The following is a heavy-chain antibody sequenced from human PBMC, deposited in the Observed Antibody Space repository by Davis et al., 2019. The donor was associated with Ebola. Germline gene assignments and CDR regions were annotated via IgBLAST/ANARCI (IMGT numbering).Heavy chain of an antibody. J-gene: IGHJ6*04. CDR1: GYTFTSYG. Sequence: ASVKVSCKASGYTFTSYGISWVRQAPGQGLQWMGWISPSNGNSDIAQKFQGRVTLTADTSTSTGYLELRSLRAEDTAVYYCARDTYYYGSGSYMYGMDVWGKGTTVTVSS. CDR2: ISPSNGNS. D-gene: IGHD3-10*01. V-gene: IGHV1-18*04. CDR3: ARDTYYYGSGSYMYGMDV.